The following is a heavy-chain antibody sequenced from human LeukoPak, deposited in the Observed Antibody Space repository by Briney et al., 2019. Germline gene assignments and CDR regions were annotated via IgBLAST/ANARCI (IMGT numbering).Heavy chain of an antibody. V-gene: IGHV3-64*01. CDR2: ISSNGGST. Sequence: GGSLRLSCAASGFTFGSYAMHWVRQAPGKGLEYVSAISSNGGSTYYANSVKGRFTISRDNSKNTLYLQMGSLRAEDMAVYYCARGGYCSGGSCYRHFDYWGQGTLVTVSS. J-gene: IGHJ4*02. CDR1: GFTFGSYA. CDR3: ARGGYCSGGSCYRHFDY. D-gene: IGHD2-15*01.